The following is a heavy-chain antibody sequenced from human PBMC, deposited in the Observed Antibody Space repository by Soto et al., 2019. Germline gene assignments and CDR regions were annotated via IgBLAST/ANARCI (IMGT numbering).Heavy chain of an antibody. CDR3: ARDLLTLIRGVFPRVSYGLDV. D-gene: IGHD3-10*01. V-gene: IGHV3-21*01. Sequence: GGSLRLSCAASGFTFRNYDLNWVRQAPGKGLEWVSIISSTGTYIKYADALKGRFTISRDNAGNSLFLQMNSLTAEDTAIYYCARDLLTLIRGVFPRVSYGLDVWGQGTTVTVSS. J-gene: IGHJ6*02. CDR1: GFTFRNYD. CDR2: ISSTGTYI.